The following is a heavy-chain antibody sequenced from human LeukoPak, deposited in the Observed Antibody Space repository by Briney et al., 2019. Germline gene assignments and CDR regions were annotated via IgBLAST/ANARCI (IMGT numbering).Heavy chain of an antibody. V-gene: IGHV3-23*01. Sequence: GGSLRLSCAASGFTFSSYAMSWVRQASGKGLEWVSAISGSGGSTYYADSVKGRFTISRDNAKNSLYVQMNSLRAEDTAVYYCARAPGVGLGFDYWGQGTLVTVSS. CDR1: GFTFSSYA. CDR3: ARAPGVGLGFDY. CDR2: ISGSGGST. J-gene: IGHJ4*02. D-gene: IGHD3-10*01.